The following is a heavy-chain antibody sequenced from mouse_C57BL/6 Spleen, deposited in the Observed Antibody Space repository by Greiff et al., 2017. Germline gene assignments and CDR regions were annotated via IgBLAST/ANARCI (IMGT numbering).Heavy chain of an antibody. CDR3: AREGVYYGSSVWYFDV. CDR1: GYTFTSYT. D-gene: IGHD1-1*01. V-gene: IGHV1-4*01. J-gene: IGHJ1*03. Sequence: QVQLQQSGAELARPGASVKMSCKASGYTFTSYTMHWVKQRPGQGLEWIGYINPSSGYTKYKQKFKDKATLTADKSSSTAYMQLSSLTSEDSAVYYCAREGVYYGSSVWYFDVWGTGTTVTVSS. CDR2: INPSSGYT.